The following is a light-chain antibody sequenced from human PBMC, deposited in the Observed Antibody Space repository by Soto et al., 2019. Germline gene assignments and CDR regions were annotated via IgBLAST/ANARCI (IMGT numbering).Light chain of an antibody. Sequence: DIQMTQSPSTLSATIGDRVTITCRASQSLNNWLAWYQQKPGKAPKLLIYDASSLESGVPSRFSGSGSGTEFTLTISSLQPDDFATYFCQQYNSYPWTFGQGTKVE. V-gene: IGKV1-5*01. CDR2: DAS. CDR3: QQYNSYPWT. CDR1: QSLNNW. J-gene: IGKJ1*01.